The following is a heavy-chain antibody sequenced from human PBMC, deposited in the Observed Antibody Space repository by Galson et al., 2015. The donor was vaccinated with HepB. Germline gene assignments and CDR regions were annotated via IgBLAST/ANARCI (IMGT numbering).Heavy chain of an antibody. V-gene: IGHV3-30*04. Sequence: SLRLSCAASGFTFSTYAMHWVRQAPGKGLEWVALISHDGTTKTYSDSVKGRFTISRDNSKNTLYVQMNSLRYEDTAVYYCAKGRPRRQQLPYYGLDVWGQGTTVAVSS. CDR2: ISHDGTTK. CDR1: GFTFSTYA. CDR3: AKGRPRRQQLPYYGLDV. D-gene: IGHD6-13*01. J-gene: IGHJ6*02.